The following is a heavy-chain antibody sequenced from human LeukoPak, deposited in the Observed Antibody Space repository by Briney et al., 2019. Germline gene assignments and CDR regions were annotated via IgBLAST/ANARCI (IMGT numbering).Heavy chain of an antibody. Sequence: PGGSLRLSCAASGFTFSSYEMNWVRQAPGKGLEWVSYISSSGSTIYYADSVKGRFTISRDNAKNSLYLQMNTLRADDTAVYYCARQWGSSSGGDSTYMDVWGKGTTVTVSS. D-gene: IGHD6-6*01. V-gene: IGHV3-48*03. J-gene: IGHJ6*03. CDR3: ARQWGSSSGGDSTYMDV. CDR2: ISSSGSTI. CDR1: GFTFSSYE.